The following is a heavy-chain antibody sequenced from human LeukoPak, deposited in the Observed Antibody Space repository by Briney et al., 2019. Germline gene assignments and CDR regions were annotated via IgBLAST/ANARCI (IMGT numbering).Heavy chain of an antibody. CDR3: AKEYYDFWSGYSGGLDY. Sequence: GGSPRLSCAASGFTFSSYWMSWVRQAPGKGLEWVANIKQDGSEKYYVDSVKGRFTISRDNSKNTLYLQMNSLRAEDTAVYYCAKEYYDFWSGYSGGLDYWGQGTLVTVSS. CDR1: GFTFSSYW. V-gene: IGHV3-7*01. D-gene: IGHD3-3*01. CDR2: IKQDGSEK. J-gene: IGHJ4*02.